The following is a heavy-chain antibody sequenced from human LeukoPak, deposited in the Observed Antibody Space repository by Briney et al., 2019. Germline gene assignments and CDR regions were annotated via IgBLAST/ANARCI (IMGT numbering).Heavy chain of an antibody. Sequence: SETVSLTCDVSGVSINTCCYYWTWIRQPPGKGLEWIGYKYYSGSTRYNSSLRSRLTISLDSSKNQFSLRLTSVTAADTAVYYCARGRSYGFDFDSWGPGTLVIVCS. J-gene: IGHJ4*02. CDR1: GVSINTCCYY. D-gene: IGHD5-18*01. CDR3: ARGRSYGFDFDS. V-gene: IGHV4-61*01. CDR2: KYYSGST.